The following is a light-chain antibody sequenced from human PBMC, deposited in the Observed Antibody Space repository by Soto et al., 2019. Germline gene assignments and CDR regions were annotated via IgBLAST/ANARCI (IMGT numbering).Light chain of an antibody. J-gene: IGLJ1*01. CDR2: DDR. V-gene: IGLV3-21*02. Sequence: SYDLTQPPAVSVAPGQTASISCGGYNIGSRSVHWYQQRPGQAPVLVVYDDRDRPSGIPERFAGSNSGNTATLTISRVEAGDEADYYCQVWDSTSDHYVFGTGTKVTVL. CDR1: NIGSRS. CDR3: QVWDSTSDHYV.